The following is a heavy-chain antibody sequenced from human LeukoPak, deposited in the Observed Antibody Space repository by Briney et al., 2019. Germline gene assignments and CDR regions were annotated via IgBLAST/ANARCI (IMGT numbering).Heavy chain of an antibody. CDR1: GFTYSSYS. J-gene: IGHJ4*02. CDR3: ARPRGNVEMATIPFDY. CDR2: ISSSSSYI. D-gene: IGHD5-24*01. V-gene: IGHV3-21*01. Sequence: GGSLRLSCAASGFTYSSYSMNWVRQAPGKGLEWVSSISSSSSYIYYAGSVKGRFTISRDNAKNSLYLQMNSLRAEDTAVYYCARPRGNVEMATIPFDYWGQGTLVTVSS.